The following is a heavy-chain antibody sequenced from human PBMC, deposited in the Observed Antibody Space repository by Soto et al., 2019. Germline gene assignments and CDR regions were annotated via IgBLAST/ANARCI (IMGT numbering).Heavy chain of an antibody. D-gene: IGHD6-13*01. V-gene: IGHV4-34*01. Sequence: PSETLSLTCGVYGGSFSGYYWSWIRQPPGKGLEWIGEINHSGSTNYNPSLKSRVTISVDTSKNQFSLKLSSVTAADTAVYYCAGLSSSRAFDIWGQGTMVTVSS. CDR1: GGSFSGYY. CDR2: INHSGST. CDR3: AGLSSSRAFDI. J-gene: IGHJ3*02.